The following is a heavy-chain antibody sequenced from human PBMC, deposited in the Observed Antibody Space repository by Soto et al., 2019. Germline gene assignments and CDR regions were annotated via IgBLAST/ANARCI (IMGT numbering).Heavy chain of an antibody. D-gene: IGHD6-13*01. CDR1: GGSISSYY. Sequence: QVQLQESGPGLVKPSETLSLTCTVSGGSISSYYWSWIRQPPGKGLEWIRYIYYSGSTNYNPSLKSRVTISVDTSKNQFSLKLSSVTAADTAVYYCARRGGQQRSYFDSWGQGTLVTVSS. V-gene: IGHV4-59*01. CDR2: IYYSGST. CDR3: ARRGGQQRSYFDS. J-gene: IGHJ4*02.